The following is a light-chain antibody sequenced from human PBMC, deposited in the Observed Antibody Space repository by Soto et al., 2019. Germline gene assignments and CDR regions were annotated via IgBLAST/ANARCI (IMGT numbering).Light chain of an antibody. CDR3: AAWDDSLKGWV. CDR1: SSNIGSET. Sequence: QSVLTQPPSASGTPGQRVTISCSGSSSNIGSETVNWYQQVPGTAPKLLIYANNQRPSGVPDRFSDSKSGTSASLAIGGLQSEDEADYYCAAWDDSLKGWVFGGGTKVTVL. V-gene: IGLV1-44*01. CDR2: ANN. J-gene: IGLJ3*02.